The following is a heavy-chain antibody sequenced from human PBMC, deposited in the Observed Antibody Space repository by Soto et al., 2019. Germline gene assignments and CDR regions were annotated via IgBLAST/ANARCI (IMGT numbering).Heavy chain of an antibody. V-gene: IGHV1-58*02. CDR1: ASCFISSG. CDR2: IVVASGQT. J-gene: IGHJ6*02. Sequence: SGKVCFKASASCFISSGIQWVRQAHGQRREWIGWIVVASGQTNYAQNFRGRVAITRGTSTATAYIELTGLTSEDTAVYFCSADRPDIGAGWWVWGQGTTVTVSS. CDR3: SADRPDIGAGWWV. D-gene: IGHD2-15*01.